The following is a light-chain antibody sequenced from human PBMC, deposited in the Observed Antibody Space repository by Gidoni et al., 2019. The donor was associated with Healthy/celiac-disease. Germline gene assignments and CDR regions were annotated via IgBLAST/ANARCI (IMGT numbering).Light chain of an antibody. CDR3: QQYGSSP. CDR2: DAS. J-gene: IGKJ4*01. CDR1: QSVSSSY. Sequence: EIVLTQSPATLSLFPGERATLSCGASQSVSSSYLAWYQQKPGLAPRLLIYDASSRATGIPDRFSGSGSGTDFTLTISRLEPEDFAVYYCQQYGSSPFGGGTKVEIK. V-gene: IGKV3D-20*01.